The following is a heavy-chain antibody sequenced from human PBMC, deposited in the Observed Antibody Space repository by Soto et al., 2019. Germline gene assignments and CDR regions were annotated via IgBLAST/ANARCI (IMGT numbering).Heavy chain of an antibody. Sequence: GGSLILSCAASGFTFSSYGMHWVRQAPGKGLEWVAVISYDGSNKYYADSVKGRFTISRDNSKNTLYLQMNSLRAEDTAVYYCAKDRRVRGNYYYYGMDVWGQGTTVTVSS. V-gene: IGHV3-30*18. CDR1: GFTFSSYG. D-gene: IGHD3-10*01. CDR3: AKDRRVRGNYYYYGMDV. CDR2: ISYDGSNK. J-gene: IGHJ6*02.